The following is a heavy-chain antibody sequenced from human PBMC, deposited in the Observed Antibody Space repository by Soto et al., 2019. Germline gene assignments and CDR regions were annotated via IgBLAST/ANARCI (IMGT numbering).Heavy chain of an antibody. Sequence: QVQLVQSGAEVKKPGSSVKVSCKASGGTFSSYAISWVRQAPGQGLEWMGGIIPIFGTANYAQKFQGRVTIPADESTSTAYMELSSLRSEDTAVYYCASVDSGYYDVSWFDPWGQGTLVTVSS. V-gene: IGHV1-69*12. CDR2: IIPIFGTA. CDR1: GGTFSSYA. J-gene: IGHJ5*02. CDR3: ASVDSGYYDVSWFDP. D-gene: IGHD3-22*01.